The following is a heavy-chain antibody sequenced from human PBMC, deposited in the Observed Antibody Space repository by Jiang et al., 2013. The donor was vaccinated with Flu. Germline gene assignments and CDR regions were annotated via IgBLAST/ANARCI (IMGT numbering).Heavy chain of an antibody. CDR2: IIPIFGTA. D-gene: IGHD1-7*01. CDR1: GYTFTSYY. J-gene: IGHJ4*02. Sequence: SGAEVKKPGASVKVSCKASGYTFTSYYMHWVRQAPGQGLEWMGGIIPIFGTANYAQKFQGRVTITADESTSTAYMELSSLRSEDTAVYYCARGKMGYNWNYAVGYWGQGTLVTVSS. CDR3: ARGKMGYNWNYAVGY. V-gene: IGHV1-69*13.